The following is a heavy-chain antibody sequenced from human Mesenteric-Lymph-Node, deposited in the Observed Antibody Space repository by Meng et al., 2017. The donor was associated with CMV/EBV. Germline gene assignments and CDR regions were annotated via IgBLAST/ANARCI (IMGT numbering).Heavy chain of an antibody. D-gene: IGHD6-13*01. CDR1: GGSFSGYY. CDR3: AREVAAAGTRWFDP. CDR2: INHSGST. Sequence: GSLRLSCAVYGGSFSGYYWSWIRQPPGKGLEWIGEINHSGSTNYNPSLKSRVTISVDTSKNQFSLKLSSVTAADTAVYYCAREVAAAGTRWFDPWGQGTLVTVSS. J-gene: IGHJ5*02. V-gene: IGHV4-34*01.